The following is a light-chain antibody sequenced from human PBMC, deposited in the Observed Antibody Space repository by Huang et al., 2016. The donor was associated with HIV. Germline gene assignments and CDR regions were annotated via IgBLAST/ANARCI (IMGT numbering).Light chain of an antibody. J-gene: IGKJ5*01. CDR2: KIS. V-gene: IGKV2-30*01. CDR1: QSLIYSDGNTY. CDR3: MQGTHWPPIT. Sequence: DVVLTQSPLSLPVTLGQPASISCWSSQSLIYSDGNTYLSWCQQRPGQSPRRLIYKISNRDSGVLDRFSGSWSCSDFTLKISKLEAEDVAVYYCMQGTHWPPITFGQGTRLEI.